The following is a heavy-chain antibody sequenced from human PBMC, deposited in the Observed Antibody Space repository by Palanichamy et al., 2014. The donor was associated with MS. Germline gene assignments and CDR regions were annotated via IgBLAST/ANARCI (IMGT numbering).Heavy chain of an antibody. CDR2: LYMDGNA. J-gene: IGHJ5*02. Sequence: GPEWVSVLYMDGNAFYADSVKGRFTIYRDNSKNTLFLQMNNLRAEDTAVYYCARAPPDCGGACYGWFDPWGQGTVVTVSS. D-gene: IGHD2-21*02. V-gene: IGHV3-66*01. CDR3: ARAPPDCGGACYGWFDP.